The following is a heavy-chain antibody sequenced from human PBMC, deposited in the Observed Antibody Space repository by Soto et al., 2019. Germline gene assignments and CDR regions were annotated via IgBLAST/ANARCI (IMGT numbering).Heavy chain of an antibody. J-gene: IGHJ4*02. CDR1: GFSLSTSGMR. Sequence: SGPTLVNPXQTLTLTCTFSGFSLSTSGMRVSWIRQPPGKALEWLARIDWDDDKFYSTSLKTRLTISKDTSKNQVVLTMTNMDPVDTATYYCARTLMTTVTTVPYFDYWGQGTLVTVSS. CDR2: IDWDDDK. V-gene: IGHV2-70*04. D-gene: IGHD4-4*01. CDR3: ARTLMTTVTTVPYFDY.